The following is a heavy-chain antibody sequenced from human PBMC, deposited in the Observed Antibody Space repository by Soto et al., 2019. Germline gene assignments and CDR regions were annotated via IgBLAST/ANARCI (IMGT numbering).Heavy chain of an antibody. V-gene: IGHV1-2*04. Sequence: ASVKVSCKASGYTFTGYYMHWVRQAPGQGLEWMGWINPNSGGTNYAQKFQGWVTMTRDTSISTAYMELSRLRSDDTAVNYCARYEDTYYYGSGSYFDYWGQGTLVTVSS. CDR1: GYTFTGYY. CDR3: ARYEDTYYYGSGSYFDY. J-gene: IGHJ4*02. CDR2: INPNSGGT. D-gene: IGHD3-10*01.